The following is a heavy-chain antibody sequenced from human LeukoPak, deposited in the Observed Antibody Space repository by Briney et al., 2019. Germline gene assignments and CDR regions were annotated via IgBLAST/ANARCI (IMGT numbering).Heavy chain of an antibody. J-gene: IGHJ4*02. V-gene: IGHV3-23*01. CDR2: MSGSGGST. CDR1: GFTFSSYA. CDR3: AKVSISSGWYSAFDY. D-gene: IGHD6-19*01. Sequence: PGGSLRLSCAASGFTFSSYAMSWVRQAPGKGLEWVSAMSGSGGSTYYADSVKGRFTISRDNSKNTLYLQMNSLRAEDTAVYYCAKVSISSGWYSAFDYWGQGTLVTDSS.